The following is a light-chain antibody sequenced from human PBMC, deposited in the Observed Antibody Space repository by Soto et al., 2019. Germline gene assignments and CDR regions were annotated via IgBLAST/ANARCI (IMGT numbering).Light chain of an antibody. V-gene: IGKV3-15*01. J-gene: IGKJ2*01. CDR2: GAS. Sequence: EIVMTQSPATLSVSPGERATLSCRASQSVSSNLAWYQQKPGQAPRLLIYGASTRATGIPARFSGSGSGTEFTLPISSLHSADFAVYYCQQYNNWPPRTFGQGTKLEIK. CDR1: QSVSSN. CDR3: QQYNNWPPRT.